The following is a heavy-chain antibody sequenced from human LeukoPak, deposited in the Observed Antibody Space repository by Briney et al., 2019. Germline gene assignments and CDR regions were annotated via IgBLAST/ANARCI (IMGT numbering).Heavy chain of an antibody. CDR3: AKLRDGYSQSDFDY. Sequence: GGSLRLSCAASGFTFSSYGMHWVRQAPGKGLEWVAFIRYDGSNKYYADSVKGRFTISRDNSKNTLYLQMNSLRAEDTAVYYCAKLRDGYSQSDFDYWGQGTLVTVSS. D-gene: IGHD5-24*01. CDR2: IRYDGSNK. J-gene: IGHJ4*02. V-gene: IGHV3-30*02. CDR1: GFTFSSYG.